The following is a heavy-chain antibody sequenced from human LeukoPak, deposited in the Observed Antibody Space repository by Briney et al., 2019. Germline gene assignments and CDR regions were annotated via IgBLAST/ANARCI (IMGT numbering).Heavy chain of an antibody. CDR1: GFTFSSYA. D-gene: IGHD6-6*01. CDR2: ISGSGGNT. J-gene: IGHJ4*02. CDR3: AKHESGQLSTLGY. V-gene: IGHV3-23*01. Sequence: GGSLRLSCAASGFTFSSYAMSWVRQAPGKGLEWVSVISGSGGNTYYADSVKGRFTVSRDNSKNTLYLQMNSLRAEDTAVYYCAKHESGQLSTLGYWGQGALVTVSS.